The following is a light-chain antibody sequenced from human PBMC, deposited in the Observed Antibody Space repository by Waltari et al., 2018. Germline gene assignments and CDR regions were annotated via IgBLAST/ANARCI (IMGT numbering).Light chain of an antibody. CDR2: HAS. V-gene: IGKV3-20*01. Sequence: ELVLTQSPGTLSLSPGERATLSCRASQSISKYLAWYQQNPGQAPRLLIYHASSRAAGIPDRFSGSGYGTDFSLTISRLEPEDFAVYYCQHYESLPVTFGQGTKVEIK. CDR1: QSISKY. J-gene: IGKJ1*01. CDR3: QHYESLPVT.